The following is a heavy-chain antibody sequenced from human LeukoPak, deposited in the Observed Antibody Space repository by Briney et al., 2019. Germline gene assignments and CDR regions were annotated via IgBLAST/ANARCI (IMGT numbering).Heavy chain of an antibody. CDR1: GFSFDKFA. J-gene: IGHJ3*02. V-gene: IGHV3-9*03. D-gene: IGHD1-26*01. CDR2: ITWNGASI. CDR3: AKAVGVASLIVDALHI. Sequence: GMSLRLSCAASGFSFDKFAMHWVRQVPGKGLEWVSGITWNGASILYADSVKGRLTISRDNAKNSLYLQMNNLGPEDMALYYCAKAVGVASLIVDALHIWGQGTMVSVSS.